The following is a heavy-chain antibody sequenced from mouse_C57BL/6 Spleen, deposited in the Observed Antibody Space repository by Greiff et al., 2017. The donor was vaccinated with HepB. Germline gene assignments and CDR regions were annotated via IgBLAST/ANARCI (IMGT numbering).Heavy chain of an antibody. V-gene: IGHV1-15*01. CDR2: IDPETGGT. J-gene: IGHJ1*03. D-gene: IGHD1-1*01. Sequence: QVQLQQSGAELVRPGASVTLSCKASGYTFTDYEMHWVKQTPVHGLEWIGAIDPETGGTAYNQKFKGKAILTADKSSSTAYMELRSLTSEDSAVYYCTRLRDEYFDVWGTGTTVTVSS. CDR1: GYTFTDYE. CDR3: TRLRDEYFDV.